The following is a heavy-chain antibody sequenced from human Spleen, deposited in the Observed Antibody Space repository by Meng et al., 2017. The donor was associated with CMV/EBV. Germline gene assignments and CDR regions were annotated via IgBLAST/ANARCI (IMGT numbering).Heavy chain of an antibody. CDR3: ATQNSFRHDY. Sequence: GGSLRLSCAVSGFTSRSYWMSWVRQAPGKGLEWVANIKQDGSDKYYVDSVKGRFTISRDNAKNSLYLQMNSLRAEDTAVYYCATQNSFRHDYWGRGTLVTVSS. CDR2: IKQDGSDK. V-gene: IGHV3-7*01. J-gene: IGHJ4*02. CDR1: GFTSRSYW.